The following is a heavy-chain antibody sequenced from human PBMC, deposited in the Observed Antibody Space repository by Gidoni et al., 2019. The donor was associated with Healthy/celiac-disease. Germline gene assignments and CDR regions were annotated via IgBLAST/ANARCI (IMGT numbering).Heavy chain of an antibody. Sequence: EVQLVESGGGLVQTGGSLGLYGAASGFTFSSDSMRWLRKDPGKGLEWVSAISGSGGSTYYAYSVNGRFTISRDNSKNTLYLQMNSLRAEDTDVYYCAKKMDSDYGDYWYYYYMDVWGKGTTVTVSS. J-gene: IGHJ6*03. CDR2: ISGSGGST. CDR3: AKKMDSDYGDYWYYYYMDV. D-gene: IGHD4-17*01. CDR1: GFTFSSDS. V-gene: IGHV3-23*04.